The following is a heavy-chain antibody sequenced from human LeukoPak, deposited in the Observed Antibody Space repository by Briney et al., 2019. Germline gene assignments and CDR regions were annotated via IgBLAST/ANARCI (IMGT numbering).Heavy chain of an antibody. CDR2: ISYDGSNK. D-gene: IGHD6-13*01. CDR1: GFTFSSYA. CDR3: ASAAIAAAGMIDY. V-gene: IGHV3-30-3*01. Sequence: PGGSLRLSCAASGFTFSSYAMHWVRQAPGKGLEWMAVISYDGSNKYYADSVKGRVTISRDNSKNTLYLQMNSLRAEDTGVYYCASAAIAAAGMIDYWGQGTLVTVSS. J-gene: IGHJ4*02.